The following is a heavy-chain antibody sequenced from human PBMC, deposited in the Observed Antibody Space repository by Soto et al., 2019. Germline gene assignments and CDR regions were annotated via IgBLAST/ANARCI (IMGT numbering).Heavy chain of an antibody. V-gene: IGHV3-30*04. Sequence: QVQLVQSGGGVVQPGRSLRLSCAASGFNFNTYIMHWFRQAPGKGLEGVAIIFPNGRDKEYADSVKGRFTISRDNSNKRMYLQMDSLRPDDTAVYDCARDDDHGSNSDLAYWGQGALVAVDS. D-gene: IGHD1-26*01. J-gene: IGHJ4*02. CDR3: ARDDDHGSNSDLAY. CDR1: GFNFNTYI. CDR2: IFPNGRDK.